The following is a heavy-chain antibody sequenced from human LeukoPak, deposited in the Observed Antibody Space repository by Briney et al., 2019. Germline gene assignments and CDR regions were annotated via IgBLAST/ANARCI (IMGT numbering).Heavy chain of an antibody. Sequence: GGPVTHSCAASGFIFSILVESCVPQATERGLEWVAAITGSGGSTYSADSVKGRFTISRDNSKNTLYLQMNSLRAEDTAVYYCAKDKQQLAFDYWGQGTLVTVSS. CDR2: ITGSGGST. CDR1: GFIFSILV. CDR3: AKDKQQLAFDY. V-gene: IGHV3-23*01. J-gene: IGHJ4*02. D-gene: IGHD6-13*01.